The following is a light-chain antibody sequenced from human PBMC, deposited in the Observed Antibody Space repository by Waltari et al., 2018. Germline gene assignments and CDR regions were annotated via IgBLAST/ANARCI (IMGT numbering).Light chain of an antibody. CDR3: TSYTSSHSLV. CDR2: DVS. V-gene: IGLV2-14*03. CDR1: SRDVGNYDW. Sequence: QSALTQPASVSGSPGQSITISCTGTSRDVGNYDWVSWYQQHPGKAPKVVIFDVSYRPSGVSNRFSCSKSGNTASLTISGLQAEDEADYYCTSYTSSHSLVFGTGTKVTVL. J-gene: IGLJ1*01.